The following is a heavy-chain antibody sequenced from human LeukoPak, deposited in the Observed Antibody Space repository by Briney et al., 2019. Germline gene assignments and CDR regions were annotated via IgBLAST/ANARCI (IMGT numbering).Heavy chain of an antibody. Sequence: ASVKVSCKASGYTFTSYYMHWVRQAPGQGLEWMGIINPSGGSTSYAQKFQGRVTMTRDMSTSTVYMELSSLRSEDTAVYYCASNGRGYYYDSSGYYMDVWGKGTTVTISS. CDR3: ASNGRGYYYDSSGYYMDV. J-gene: IGHJ6*03. CDR1: GYTFTSYY. D-gene: IGHD3-22*01. V-gene: IGHV1-46*01. CDR2: INPSGGST.